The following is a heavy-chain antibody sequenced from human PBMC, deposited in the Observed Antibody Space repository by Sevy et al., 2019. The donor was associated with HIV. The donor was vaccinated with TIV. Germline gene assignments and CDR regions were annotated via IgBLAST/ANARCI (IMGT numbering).Heavy chain of an antibody. CDR1: GYTFTSYD. D-gene: IGHD3-3*01. J-gene: IGHJ5*02. Sequence: ASVKVSCKASGYTFTSYDINWVRQATGQGLEWMGWMNPNSGNTGYAQTFQGRVTMTRNTSISTAYMELSSLRSEDTAVYYCARGRYDFWSGYYYNWFDPWGQGTLVTVSS. CDR2: MNPNSGNT. V-gene: IGHV1-8*01. CDR3: ARGRYDFWSGYYYNWFDP.